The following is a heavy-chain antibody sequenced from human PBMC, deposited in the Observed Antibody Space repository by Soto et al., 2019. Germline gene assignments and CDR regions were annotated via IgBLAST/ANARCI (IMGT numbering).Heavy chain of an antibody. CDR1: GFTFSTYW. D-gene: IGHD3-10*01. Sequence: GGSLRLSCAASGFTFSTYWMHWVRQAPGKGLVWVSRINSDGSSTSYADSVKGRFTISRDNAKNTLYLQMNSLRAEDTALYYCARGLSGVSTGFDSWGQGTLVTVSS. CDR2: INSDGSST. V-gene: IGHV3-74*01. CDR3: ARGLSGVSTGFDS. J-gene: IGHJ4*02.